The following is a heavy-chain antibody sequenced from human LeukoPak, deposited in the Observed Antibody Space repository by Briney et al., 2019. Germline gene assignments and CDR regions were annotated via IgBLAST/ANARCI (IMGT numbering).Heavy chain of an antibody. D-gene: IGHD2-2*01. Sequence: GGSLRLSCAASGFTFSSYAMHWVRQAPGKGLEWVAVISYDGSNKYYADSVKGRFTISRDNSKNTLYLQMNSLRAEDTAVCYCARNEVSYCSSTSCYSYFDYWGQGTLVTVSS. CDR3: ARNEVSYCSSTSCYSYFDY. V-gene: IGHV3-30*04. CDR2: ISYDGSNK. J-gene: IGHJ4*02. CDR1: GFTFSSYA.